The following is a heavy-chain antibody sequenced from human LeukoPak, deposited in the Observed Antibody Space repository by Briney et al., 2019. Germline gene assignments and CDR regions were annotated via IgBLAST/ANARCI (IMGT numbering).Heavy chain of an antibody. CDR3: AKDNYDYVWGSYEYYFDY. Sequence: LAGGSLRLSCAASGFTFSSYGMHWVRQAPGKGLEWVAVISYDGSNKYYADSVKGRFTISRDNSKNTLYLQMNSLRAEDTAVYYCAKDNYDYVWGSYEYYFDYWGQGTLVTVSS. J-gene: IGHJ4*02. CDR2: ISYDGSNK. CDR1: GFTFSSYG. D-gene: IGHD3-16*01. V-gene: IGHV3-30*18.